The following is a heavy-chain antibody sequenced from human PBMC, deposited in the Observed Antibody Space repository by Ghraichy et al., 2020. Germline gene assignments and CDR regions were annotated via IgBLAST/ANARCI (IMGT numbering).Heavy chain of an antibody. Sequence: GGSLRLSCAASGFTFSRYGMHWVRQAPGKGLEWVAAISHDGTNKDYIDSVKGRFTISRDNSKNTLYLQMNSLRAEDTAVYYCAKESSSSAFDYWGQGTLVTVSS. J-gene: IGHJ4*02. CDR3: AKESSSSAFDY. D-gene: IGHD6-6*01. CDR1: GFTFSRYG. CDR2: ISHDGTNK. V-gene: IGHV3-30*18.